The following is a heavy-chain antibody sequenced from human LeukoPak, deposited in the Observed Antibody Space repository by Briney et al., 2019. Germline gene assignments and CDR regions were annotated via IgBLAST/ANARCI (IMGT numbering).Heavy chain of an antibody. Sequence: GGSLRLSCAASGFTFSSYSMNWVRQAPGKGLEWVSSISSSSSYIYYADSVKGRFTISRDNAKNSLYLQMNSLRAEDTAVYYCARDGPRGYSGYKYFDYWGQGTLVTVSS. V-gene: IGHV3-21*01. CDR3: ARDGPRGYSGYKYFDY. J-gene: IGHJ4*02. CDR1: GFTFSSYS. D-gene: IGHD5-12*01. CDR2: ISSSSSYI.